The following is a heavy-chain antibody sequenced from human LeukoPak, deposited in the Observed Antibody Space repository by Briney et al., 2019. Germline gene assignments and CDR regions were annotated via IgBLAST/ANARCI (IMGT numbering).Heavy chain of an antibody. CDR1: GYTFATYL. CDR3: ARHCITTACYD. Sequence: PGESLKFCCKGSGYTFATYLIGWVRQMPGKGLEWVAIIYPDDSDTRYSPSFQGQVTISADKSISTAFLQWSSLKASDTAMYYCARHCITTACYDRGQGTLVTVSS. CDR2: IYPDDSDT. V-gene: IGHV5-51*01. J-gene: IGHJ4*02. D-gene: IGHD2-2*01.